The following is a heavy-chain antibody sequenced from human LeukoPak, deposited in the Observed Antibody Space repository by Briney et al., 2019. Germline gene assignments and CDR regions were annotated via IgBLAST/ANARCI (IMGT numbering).Heavy chain of an antibody. CDR1: GGSISSYY. V-gene: IGHV4-59*01. CDR3: ARGRFLDAFDI. D-gene: IGHD3-3*01. Sequence: PSETLSLTCTVSGGSISSYYWSWIRQPPGKGLEWIGYIYYSGSTKYKPFLKSRVTISVDTSKNQFSLKLSSVTAADTAVYYCARGRFLDAFDIWGQGTMVTVSS. J-gene: IGHJ3*02. CDR2: IYYSGST.